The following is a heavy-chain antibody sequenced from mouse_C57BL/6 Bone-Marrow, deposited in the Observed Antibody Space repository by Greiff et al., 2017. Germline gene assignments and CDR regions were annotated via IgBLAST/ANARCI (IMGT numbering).Heavy chain of an antibody. V-gene: IGHV1-53*01. D-gene: IGHD3-2*02. CDR2: INPSNGGT. Sequence: VQLQQPGTELVKPGASGYTFTSYWMHWVKQRPGQGLEWIGNINPSNGGTNYNEKFKSKATLTVDKSFSTAYMQLSSLTSGDSAVYFCARGSGPFAYWGQGTLVTVSA. CDR1: GYTFTSYW. CDR3: ARGSGPFAY. J-gene: IGHJ3*01.